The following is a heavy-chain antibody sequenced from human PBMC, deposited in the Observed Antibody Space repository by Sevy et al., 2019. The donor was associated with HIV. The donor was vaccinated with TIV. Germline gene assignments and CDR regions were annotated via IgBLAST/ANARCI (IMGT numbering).Heavy chain of an antibody. V-gene: IGHV3-43*01. J-gene: IGHJ4*02. CDR1: GFTFRDAY. CDR3: AIELRGITGLDY. Sequence: GGSLRLSCAASGFTFRDAYMHWVHQVPGKGLEWVSLISWDGDSTKYADSVKGRFTVSRDNTKKSLYLQMNSLRTEDSAVYYCAIELRGITGLDYWGQGTLVTVSS. D-gene: IGHD3-10*01. CDR2: ISWDGDST.